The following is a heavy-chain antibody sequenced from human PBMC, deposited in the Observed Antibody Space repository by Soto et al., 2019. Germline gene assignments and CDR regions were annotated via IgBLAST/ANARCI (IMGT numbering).Heavy chain of an antibody. Sequence: PGGSLRLSCAASGFTVSSYYISWVRQAPGKGLEWVANIKQDGSEKYYVDSVKGRFTISRDNAKNSLYLQMNSLRAEDTAVYYCASSGRGYSCSSFDPWGQGTLVTVSS. CDR3: ASSGRGYSCSSFDP. V-gene: IGHV3-7*03. J-gene: IGHJ5*02. D-gene: IGHD5-18*01. CDR1: GFTVSSYY. CDR2: IKQDGSEK.